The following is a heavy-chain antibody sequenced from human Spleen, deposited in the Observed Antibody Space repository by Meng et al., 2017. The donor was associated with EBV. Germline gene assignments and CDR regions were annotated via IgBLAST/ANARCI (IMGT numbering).Heavy chain of an antibody. J-gene: IGHJ4*02. CDR3: AILRYFDTDY. CDR2: ISAYNGNT. CDR1: GYTSSMYG. Sequence: QHQRVQRRAEVTNTGATVKVCWKTSGYTSSMYGVSWVLQSPGKGPAWMGWISAYNGNTNYAQKLQGRVTMTTDTSTSTAYMELSSLSSDDTAVYYCAILRYFDTDYWGQGTLVTVSS. D-gene: IGHD3-9*01. V-gene: IGHV1-18*01.